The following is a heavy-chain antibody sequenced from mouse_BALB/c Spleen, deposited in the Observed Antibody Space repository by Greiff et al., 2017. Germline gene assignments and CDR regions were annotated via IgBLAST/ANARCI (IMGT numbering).Heavy chain of an antibody. D-gene: IGHD3-1*01. J-gene: IGHJ3*01. CDR1: GYTFTDYE. CDR2: IDPETGGT. V-gene: IGHV1-15*01. CDR3: TRSGSSRFAY. Sequence: VQLQQSGAELVRPGASVTLSCKASGYTFTDYEMHWVKQTPVHGLEWIGAIDPETGGTAYNQKFKGKATLTADKSSSTAYMELRSLTSEDSAVYYCTRSGSSRFAYWGQGTLVTVSA.